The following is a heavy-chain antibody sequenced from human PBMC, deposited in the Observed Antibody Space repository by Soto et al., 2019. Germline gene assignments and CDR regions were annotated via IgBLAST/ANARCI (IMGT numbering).Heavy chain of an antibody. J-gene: IGHJ5*02. V-gene: IGHV4-59*01. CDR2: IYYSGST. CDR3: ARLNSSGYYRFDP. D-gene: IGHD3-22*01. CDR1: GGSISSYY. Sequence: SETLSLTCTVSGGSISSYYWSWIRQPPGKGLEWIGYIYYSGSTNYNPSLKSRVTISVDASKNQFSLKLSSVTAADTAVYYCARLNSSGYYRFDPWGQGTLVTVSS.